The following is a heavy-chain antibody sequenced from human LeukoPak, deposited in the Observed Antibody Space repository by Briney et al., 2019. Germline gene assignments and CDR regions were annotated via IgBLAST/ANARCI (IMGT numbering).Heavy chain of an antibody. CDR1: GGSISSSSYS. CDR3: ARWGLYCSSTSCYPYNWFDP. D-gene: IGHD2-2*01. J-gene: IGHJ5*02. V-gene: IGHV4-39*01. CDR2: IYYSGST. Sequence: SETLSLTCTVSGGSISSSSYSWGWIRQPPGKGLEWIGSIYYSGSTYYNPSLKSRVTISVDTSKNQFSLKLSSVTAADTAVYYCARWGLYCSSTSCYPYNWFDPWGQGTLVTVSS.